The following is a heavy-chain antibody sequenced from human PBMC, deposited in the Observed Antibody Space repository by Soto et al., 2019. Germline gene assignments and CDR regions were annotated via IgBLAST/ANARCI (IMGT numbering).Heavy chain of an antibody. J-gene: IGHJ6*02. V-gene: IGHV5-51*01. D-gene: IGHD5-18*01. Sequence: GESLKISCKGSGYSFSSHWIGWVRQMPGKGLDWMGIIYPGDSDTRYSPSFLGQVTISADKSINTAYLQWSSLKASDTAMYYCARNPVDTAMGFLSDYYYYGMDVWGQGTTVTVSS. CDR2: IYPGDSDT. CDR3: ARNPVDTAMGFLSDYYYYGMDV. CDR1: GYSFSSHW.